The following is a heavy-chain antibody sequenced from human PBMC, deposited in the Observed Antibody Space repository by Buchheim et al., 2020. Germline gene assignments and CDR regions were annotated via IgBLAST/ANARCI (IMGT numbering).Heavy chain of an antibody. Sequence: QVQLVESGGGVVQPGRSLRLSCAASGFIFSIYGIHWVRQAPGKGLEWVALISYDGNNKHYADSVKGRFTISRDNSNKALYLQMNSLRAEDTAVYYCAKDSVLGTTYYYYGMDVWGQGTT. V-gene: IGHV3-30*18. CDR1: GFIFSIYG. CDR3: AKDSVLGTTYYYYGMDV. D-gene: IGHD1-7*01. CDR2: ISYDGNNK. J-gene: IGHJ6*02.